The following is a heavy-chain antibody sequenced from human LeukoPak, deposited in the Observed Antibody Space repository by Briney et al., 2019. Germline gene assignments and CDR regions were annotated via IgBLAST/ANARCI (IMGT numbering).Heavy chain of an antibody. Sequence: ASVKVSCKVSGYIVSEFTIHWVRQTPGKRLEWMGVFDPEDVETVYSQMFKGRLTQTEDTSTNTAYMELTGLTSADTAIYYCATRSILGYYYHYVDVWGKGTPVTVSS. CDR2: FDPEDVET. CDR3: ATRSILGYYYHYVDV. V-gene: IGHV1-24*01. D-gene: IGHD3-22*01. J-gene: IGHJ6*03. CDR1: GYIVSEFT.